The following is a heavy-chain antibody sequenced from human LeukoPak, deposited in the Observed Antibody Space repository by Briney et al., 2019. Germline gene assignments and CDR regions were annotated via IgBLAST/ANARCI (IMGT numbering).Heavy chain of an antibody. J-gene: IGHJ4*02. CDR2: ISSGSGDI. CDR1: GFTFSSYS. Sequence: GGSLRLSCAASGFTFSSYSMTWLRQAPGKGLEWVSSISSGSGDIYYTDSVKGRFTISRDNAKNSVYLEINSLRAEDTAVYYCTRGLSSSWQYFDYWGQGTLVTVSS. D-gene: IGHD6-13*01. CDR3: TRGLSSSWQYFDY. V-gene: IGHV3-21*01.